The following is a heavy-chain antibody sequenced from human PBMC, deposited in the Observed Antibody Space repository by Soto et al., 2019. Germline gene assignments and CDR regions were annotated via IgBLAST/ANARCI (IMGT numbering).Heavy chain of an antibody. Sequence: QVQLQESGPGLVKPSQTLSLTCIVSGGAISSNDFYLSWIRQHPGKGLEWIGYIYYSGNTYYNPSLKSRVTILVDTSKNQFSLKVSSVTAADTAVYYCARLSGSWQSWFDPWGPGTLVNVSS. D-gene: IGHD6-13*01. V-gene: IGHV4-31*03. CDR3: ARLSGSWQSWFDP. CDR2: IYYSGNT. J-gene: IGHJ5*02. CDR1: GGAISSNDFY.